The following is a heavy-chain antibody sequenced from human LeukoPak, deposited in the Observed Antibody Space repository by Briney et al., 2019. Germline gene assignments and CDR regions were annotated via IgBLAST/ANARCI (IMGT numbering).Heavy chain of an antibody. CDR3: ASDYYDSSGYSMKAFDI. Sequence: KPSETLSLTCTVSGGSISSYYWSWIRQPPGKGLEWIGYIYYSGSTNYNPSLKSRVTISVDTSKNQFSLKLSSVTAADTAVYYCASDYYDSSGYSMKAFDIWGQGTMVTVSS. CDR1: GGSISSYY. V-gene: IGHV4-59*08. CDR2: IYYSGST. D-gene: IGHD3-22*01. J-gene: IGHJ3*02.